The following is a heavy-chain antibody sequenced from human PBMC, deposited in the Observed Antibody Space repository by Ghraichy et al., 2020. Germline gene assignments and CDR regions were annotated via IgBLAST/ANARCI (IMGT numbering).Heavy chain of an antibody. J-gene: IGHJ3*02. CDR3: ARPVDYYDSSGYYPTRSNAFDI. Sequence: SETLSLTCTVSGGSISSSSYYWGWIRKPPGKGLEWIGSIYYSGSTYYNPSLKSRVTISVDTSKNQFSLKLSSVTAADTAVYYCARPVDYYDSSGYYPTRSNAFDIWGQGTMVTVSS. V-gene: IGHV4-39*01. CDR1: GGSISSSSYY. CDR2: IYYSGST. D-gene: IGHD3-22*01.